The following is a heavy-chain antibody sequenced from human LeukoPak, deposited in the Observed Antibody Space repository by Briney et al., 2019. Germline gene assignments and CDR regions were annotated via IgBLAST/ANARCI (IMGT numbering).Heavy chain of an antibody. V-gene: IGHV1-69*04. CDR2: IIPIFGIA. D-gene: IGHD1-26*01. CDR3: ARSLFPSGSAFDI. Sequence: SVKVSCKASGGTFSSYAISWVRQAPGQGLEWMGRIIPIFGIANYAQKFQGRVTITADKSTSTAYLELSSLRSEDTAVYYCARSLFPSGSAFDIWGQRTMGTVSS. CDR1: GGTFSSYA. J-gene: IGHJ3*02.